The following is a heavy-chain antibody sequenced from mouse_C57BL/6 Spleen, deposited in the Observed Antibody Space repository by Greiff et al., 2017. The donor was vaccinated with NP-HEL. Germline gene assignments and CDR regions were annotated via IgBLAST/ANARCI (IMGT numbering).Heavy chain of an antibody. Sequence: EVQRVESGGDLVKPGGSLKLSCAASGFTFSSYGMSWVRQTPDKRLEWVATISSGGSYTYYPDSVKGRITISRDNAKNTLYLQMSSLKSEDTAMYYCARHPYYYGSSYDYFDYWGQGTTLTVSS. V-gene: IGHV5-6*01. CDR2: ISSGGSYT. J-gene: IGHJ2*01. D-gene: IGHD1-1*01. CDR1: GFTFSSYG. CDR3: ARHPYYYGSSYDYFDY.